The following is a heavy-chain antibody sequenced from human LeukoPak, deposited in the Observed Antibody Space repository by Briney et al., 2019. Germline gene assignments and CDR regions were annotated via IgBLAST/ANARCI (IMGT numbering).Heavy chain of an antibody. J-gene: IGHJ4*02. Sequence: LXLSXIAXGFTFSNYWMHWVRHAPGKGLVWVSRINSDGSSTSYADSVKGRFTISRDNAKNTLYLQMNSLRAEDTAVYYCAREVGSGNSDRYFDYWGQGTLVTVSS. CDR3: AREVGSGNSDRYFDY. CDR2: INSDGSST. CDR1: GFTFSNYW. V-gene: IGHV3-74*01. D-gene: IGHD3-10*01.